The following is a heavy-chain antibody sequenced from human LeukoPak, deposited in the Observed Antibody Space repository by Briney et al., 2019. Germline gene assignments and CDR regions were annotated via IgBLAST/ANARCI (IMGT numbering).Heavy chain of an antibody. D-gene: IGHD5-24*01. CDR3: AKDRPPRWLQLNLVYFDY. CDR1: GFTFSSYW. J-gene: IGHJ4*02. CDR2: IKQDGSEK. Sequence: AGGSLRLSCAASGFTFSSYWMSWVRQAPGKGLEWVANIKQDGSEKYYVDSVKGRFTISRDNAKNSLYLQMNSLRAEDTAVYYCAKDRPPRWLQLNLVYFDYWGQGTLVTVSS. V-gene: IGHV3-7*03.